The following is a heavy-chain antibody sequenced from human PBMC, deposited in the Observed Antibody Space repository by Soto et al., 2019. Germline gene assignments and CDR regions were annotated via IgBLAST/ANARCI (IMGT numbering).Heavy chain of an antibody. D-gene: IGHD2-21*02. CDR2: MYNTGST. CDR1: GGSISGYY. J-gene: IGHJ6*02. Sequence: QVQLQESGPGLVKPSETLSLTCTVSGGSISGYYWSWIRQPPGKGLEWIGYMYNTGSTDYNPSFKSRVTTSVDTSKTKYSLKLNSVTAADTAVYYCARDLWGYCGTDCYPLDVWGQGTTVTVSS. CDR3: ARDLWGYCGTDCYPLDV. V-gene: IGHV4-59*01.